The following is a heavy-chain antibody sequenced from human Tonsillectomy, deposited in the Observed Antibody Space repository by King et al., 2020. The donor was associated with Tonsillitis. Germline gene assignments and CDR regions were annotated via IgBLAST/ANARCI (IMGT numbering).Heavy chain of an antibody. J-gene: IGHJ2*01. CDR2: IYTSGST. CDR1: GGSISSYY. D-gene: IGHD4-17*01. CDR3: ARFPTVTTPYWYFDL. Sequence: QLQESGPGLVKPSETLSLTCTVSGGSISSYYWSWIRQPAGRGLEWIGRIYTSGSTNYNPSLKSRVTMSVDTSKNQFSLKLSSVTAADTAVYYCARFPTVTTPYWYFDLWGRGTLVTVSS. V-gene: IGHV4-4*07.